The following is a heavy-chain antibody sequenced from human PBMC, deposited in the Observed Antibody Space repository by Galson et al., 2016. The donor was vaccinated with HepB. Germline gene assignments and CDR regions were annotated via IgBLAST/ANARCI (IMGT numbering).Heavy chain of an antibody. CDR2: ISWDGGST. CDR3: AKDKEPGIAVAGMDY. Sequence: LRLSCAASGFTFDDYTMHWVRQAPGKGLEWVSLISWDGGSTYYADSVKGRFTISRDNSKNSLYLQMNSLRTEDTALYYCAKDKEPGIAVAGMDYWGQGTLVTVSS. CDR1: GFTFDDYT. D-gene: IGHD6-19*01. J-gene: IGHJ4*02. V-gene: IGHV3-43*01.